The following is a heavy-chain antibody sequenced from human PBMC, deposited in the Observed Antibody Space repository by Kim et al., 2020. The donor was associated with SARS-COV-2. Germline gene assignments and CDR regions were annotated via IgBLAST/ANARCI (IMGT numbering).Heavy chain of an antibody. D-gene: IGHD3-10*01. CDR3: AKVYVSYYYGSGSYFDY. Sequence: GGSLRLSCAASGFTFGDYAMHWVRQAPGKGLEWVSGISWNSGSIGYADSVKGRFTISRDNAKNSLYLQMNSLRAEDTALYYCAKVYVSYYYGSGSYFDYWGQGTLVTVSS. CDR1: GFTFGDYA. V-gene: IGHV3-9*01. CDR2: ISWNSGSI. J-gene: IGHJ4*02.